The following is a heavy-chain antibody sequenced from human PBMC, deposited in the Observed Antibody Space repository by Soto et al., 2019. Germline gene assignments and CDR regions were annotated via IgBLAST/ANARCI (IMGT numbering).Heavy chain of an antibody. CDR3: ARGGAWIQPQLFDY. J-gene: IGHJ4*02. CDR2: INPNSGGT. Sequence: ASVKVSCKASGYTFTGYYMHWVRQAPGQGLEWMGWINPNSGGTNYAQKFQGWVTMTRDTSISTAYMELSRLRSDDTAVYYCARGGAWIQPQLFDYRGQGTLVTVSS. D-gene: IGHD5-18*01. CDR1: GYTFTGYY. V-gene: IGHV1-2*04.